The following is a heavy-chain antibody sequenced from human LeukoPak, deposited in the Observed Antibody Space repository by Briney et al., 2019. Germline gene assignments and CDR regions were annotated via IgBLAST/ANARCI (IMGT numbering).Heavy chain of an antibody. CDR3: ARFEGVATFDY. J-gene: IGHJ4*02. CDR2: IYYSGST. CDR1: GGSISSHF. Sequence: SETLSPTCTVSGGSISSHFWSWIRQPPGKGLEWIGYIYYSGSTNYNPSLESRVTISVDTSKNQFSLKLSSVTAADTAVYYCARFEGVATFDYWGQGTLVTVSS. D-gene: IGHD5-12*01. V-gene: IGHV4-59*11.